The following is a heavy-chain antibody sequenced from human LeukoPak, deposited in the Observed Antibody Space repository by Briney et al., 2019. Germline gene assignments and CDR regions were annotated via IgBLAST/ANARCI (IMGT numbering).Heavy chain of an antibody. D-gene: IGHD3-22*01. Sequence: GGSLRLSCVASGFTFTDFAMSWVRQAPGEGLDWVSSVSARGDGTYYADSVKGRFTISRDNSKNTLYLQMNSLRAEDTAVYYCAKKGYYDGSGYYMYYFDHWGQGTLVTVSS. CDR1: GFTFTDFA. CDR3: AKKGYYDGSGYYMYYFDH. J-gene: IGHJ4*02. CDR2: VSARGDGT. V-gene: IGHV3-23*01.